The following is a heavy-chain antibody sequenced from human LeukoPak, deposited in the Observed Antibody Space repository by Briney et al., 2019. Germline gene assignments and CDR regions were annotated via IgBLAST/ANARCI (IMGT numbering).Heavy chain of an antibody. CDR1: GIVVPSIF. J-gene: IGHJ4*02. Sequence: GGSLRLSCSGSGIVVPSIFIRLVRQAPEKGLEWVSILYSAGATYYADSVRGRFTITRDTSKNTLNLQMNRLRAADTAIYYCVLRDEGVSKFYSDPLHYWGQGTLVTVSS. CDR2: LYSAGAT. V-gene: IGHV3-53*01. CDR3: VLRDEGVSKFYSDPLHY. D-gene: IGHD2-15*01.